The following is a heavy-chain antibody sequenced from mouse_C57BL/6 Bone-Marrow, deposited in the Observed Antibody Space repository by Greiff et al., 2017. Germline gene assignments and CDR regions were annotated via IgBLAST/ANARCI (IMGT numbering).Heavy chain of an antibody. J-gene: IGHJ4*01. V-gene: IGHV1-15*01. Sequence: VQLQQSGAELVRPGASVTLSCKASGYTFTDYEMHWVKQTPVHGLEWIGAIDPETGGTAYNQKFKGKAILTADKSSSTAYMELRSLTSEDSAVYYCTRWYYYYGSSPHAMDYWGQGTSVTVSS. D-gene: IGHD1-1*01. CDR2: IDPETGGT. CDR1: GYTFTDYE. CDR3: TRWYYYYGSSPHAMDY.